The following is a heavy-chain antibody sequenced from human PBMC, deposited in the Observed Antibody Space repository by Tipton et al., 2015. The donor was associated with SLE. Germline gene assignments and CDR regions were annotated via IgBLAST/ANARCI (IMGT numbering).Heavy chain of an antibody. J-gene: IGHJ3*02. V-gene: IGHV1-18*01. CDR3: ARVPTYYYDSSGPRGAFDI. CDR2: ISAYNGNT. CDR1: GYTFTSYG. Sequence: QVQLVQSGAEVKKPGASGKVSCKASGYTFTSYGISWVRQAPGQGLEWMGWISAYNGNTNYAQNLQGRVTMTTDTSTSTAYMELRSLRSDDTAVYYCARVPTYYYDSSGPRGAFDIWGQGTMVTVSS. D-gene: IGHD3-22*01.